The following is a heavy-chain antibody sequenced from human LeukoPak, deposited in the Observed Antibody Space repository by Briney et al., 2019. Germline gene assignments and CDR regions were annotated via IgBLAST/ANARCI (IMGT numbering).Heavy chain of an antibody. CDR2: IYYSGST. V-gene: IGHV4-39*07. Sequence: SETLSLTCTVSGGSISSYYWSWIRQPPGKGLEWIGSIYYSGSTYYNPSLKSRVTISVDTSKNQFSLKLSSVTAADTAVYYCAREYSSSSGAFDIWGQGTMVTVSS. J-gene: IGHJ3*02. CDR1: GGSISSYY. CDR3: AREYSSSSGAFDI. D-gene: IGHD6-6*01.